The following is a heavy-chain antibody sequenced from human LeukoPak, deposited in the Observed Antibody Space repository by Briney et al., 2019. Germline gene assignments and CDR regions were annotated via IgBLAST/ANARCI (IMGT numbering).Heavy chain of an antibody. J-gene: IGHJ4*02. CDR1: RYTFTNYG. Sequence: ASVKVSCKASRYTFTNYGISWVRQAPGQGPEWMGWISGYNDNTKYAQKLQGRVTMTTDTSMSTAYMELRSLRSDDTAVYYCARNYYDNSGYYYFDYWGQGTLVTVSS. V-gene: IGHV1-18*01. D-gene: IGHD3-22*01. CDR2: ISGYNDNT. CDR3: ARNYYDNSGYYYFDY.